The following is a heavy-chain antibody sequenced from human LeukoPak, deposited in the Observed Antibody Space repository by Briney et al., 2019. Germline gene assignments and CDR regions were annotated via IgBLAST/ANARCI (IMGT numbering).Heavy chain of an antibody. J-gene: IGHJ4*02. CDR2: INPSGGST. Sequence: ASVKVSCKASGYAFTSYYMHWVRQAPGQGLEWMGIINPSGGSTSYAQKFQGRVTMTRDTSTSTVYMELSSLRSEDTAVYYCASPAPSRYDFWSALGNYYFDYWGQGTLVTVSS. V-gene: IGHV1-46*01. CDR1: GYAFTSYY. CDR3: ASPAPSRYDFWSALGNYYFDY. D-gene: IGHD3-3*01.